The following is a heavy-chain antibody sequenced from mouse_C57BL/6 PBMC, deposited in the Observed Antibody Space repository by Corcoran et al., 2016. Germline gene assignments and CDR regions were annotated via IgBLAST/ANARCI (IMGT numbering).Heavy chain of an antibody. CDR3: ARPYYGSSYMGAMDY. CDR2: INPSNGGT. Sequence: EVQLQQSGPVLVKPGASVKMSCKASGYTFTDYSMNWVKQSHGKSLEWIGVINPSNGGTSYNQKFKGKATLTVDKSSSTAYMELNSLTSEDYAVYYCARPYYGSSYMGAMDYWGQGTSVTVSS. J-gene: IGHJ4*01. V-gene: IGHV1-19*01. D-gene: IGHD1-1*01. CDR1: GYTFTDYS.